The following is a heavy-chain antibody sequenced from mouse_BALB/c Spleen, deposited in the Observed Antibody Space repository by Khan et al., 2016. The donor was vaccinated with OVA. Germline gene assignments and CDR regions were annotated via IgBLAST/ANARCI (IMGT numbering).Heavy chain of an antibody. CDR1: GYTFTSYW. V-gene: IGHV1S81*02. D-gene: IGHD2-14*01. Sequence: QVQLQQPGAELVKPGASVKLSCKASGYTFTSYWMHWVKQRPGQGLEWIGEINPSNGRTNYNEKFKSKATLTVDKSSSTAHMQLSSLTSEDSAVYYCARFPYYRYDEGYYGMDYWGQGTSVTVSS. CDR3: ARFPYYRYDEGYYGMDY. J-gene: IGHJ4*01. CDR2: INPSNGRT.